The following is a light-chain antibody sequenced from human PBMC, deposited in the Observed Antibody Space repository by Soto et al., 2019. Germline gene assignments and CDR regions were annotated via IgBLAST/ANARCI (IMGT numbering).Light chain of an antibody. Sequence: QSALTQPRSVSGSPGQSVTISCTGTNSDVGGYDYVSWYQQHPGKAPKLMIYRVTKRPSGVPERVSGSKSGNTASLTISGLQAEDEADYYCCSYAGSDTDVFGGGTKLTVL. V-gene: IGLV2-11*01. J-gene: IGLJ2*01. CDR2: RVT. CDR1: NSDVGGYDY. CDR3: CSYAGSDTDV.